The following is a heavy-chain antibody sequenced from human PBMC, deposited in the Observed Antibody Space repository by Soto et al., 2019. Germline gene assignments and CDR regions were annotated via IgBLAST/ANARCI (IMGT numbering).Heavy chain of an antibody. CDR3: ARQRTTVVTQAYFDH. CDR1: GESISSSSYY. Sequence: PLETLSLTCIVSGESISSSSYYWGWIRQPPGKGLEWIGSIYYSGRTYYNPSFKSRVTISIDTSKNQFSLKLSSVTATDTAVYYCARQRTTVVTQAYFDHWGQGALVTVSS. D-gene: IGHD2-21*02. CDR2: IYYSGRT. J-gene: IGHJ4*02. V-gene: IGHV4-39*01.